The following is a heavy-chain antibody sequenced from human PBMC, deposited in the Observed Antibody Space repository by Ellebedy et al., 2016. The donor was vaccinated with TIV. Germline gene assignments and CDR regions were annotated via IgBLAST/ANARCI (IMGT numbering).Heavy chain of an antibody. CDR1: GFTSSDHW. CDR2: INNHGTVT. CDR3: ARDRYYSDSSAIFDP. J-gene: IGHJ5*02. D-gene: IGHD3-22*01. Sequence: PGGSLRLSCAMSGFTSSDHWMHQVRQVPGKGLMWVSRINNHGTVTDYADSVKGRFTISRDNAKNTFFLQMNSLRAEDTAIYYCARDRYYSDSSAIFDPWGQGTLVTVSS. V-gene: IGHV3-74*01.